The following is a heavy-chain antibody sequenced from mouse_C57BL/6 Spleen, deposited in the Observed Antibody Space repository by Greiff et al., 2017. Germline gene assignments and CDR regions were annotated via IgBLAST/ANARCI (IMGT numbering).Heavy chain of an antibody. V-gene: IGHV3-6*01. CDR2: ISYDGSN. D-gene: IGHD1-1*01. CDR3: AREDYSYWYFDV. CDR1: GYSITSGYY. Sequence: VQLKESGPGLVKPSQSLSLTCSVTGYSITSGYYWNWIRQFPGNKLEWMGYISYDGSNNYNPSLKNRISITRDTSKNQFFLKLNSVTTEDTATYYCAREDYSYWYFDVWGTGTTVTVSS. J-gene: IGHJ1*03.